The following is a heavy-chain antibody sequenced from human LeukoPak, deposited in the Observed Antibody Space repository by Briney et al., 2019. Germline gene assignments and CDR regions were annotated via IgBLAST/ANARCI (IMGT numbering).Heavy chain of an antibody. CDR3: ARDRSDILTGYNDAFDI. CDR1: GFTFSSYW. CDR2: IKQDGSEK. D-gene: IGHD3-9*01. Sequence: GGSLRLSCADSGFTFSSYWMSWVRQVPGRGLEWVANIKQDGSEKYYVDSVKGRFTISRDNAKNSLYLQMNSLRVDDTAVYYCARDRSDILTGYNDAFDIWGQGTMVTVSS. J-gene: IGHJ3*02. V-gene: IGHV3-7*01.